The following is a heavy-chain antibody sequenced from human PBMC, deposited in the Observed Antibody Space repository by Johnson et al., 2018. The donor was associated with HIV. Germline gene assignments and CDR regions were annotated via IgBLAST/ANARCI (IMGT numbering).Heavy chain of an antibody. CDR2: ISGSGGST. V-gene: IGHV3-23*04. CDR1: GFTFSSYA. D-gene: IGHD3-16*01. CDR3: ARGRPRGETLRCGAFDL. Sequence: VQLVESGGGLVQPGGSLRLSCAASGFTFSSYAMSWVRQAPGKGLEWVSAISGSGGSTYYADSVKGRFTISRDNSKNTLYLQMNSLRAEDTAVYYCARGRPRGETLRCGAFDLWGQGTMVIVSS. J-gene: IGHJ3*01.